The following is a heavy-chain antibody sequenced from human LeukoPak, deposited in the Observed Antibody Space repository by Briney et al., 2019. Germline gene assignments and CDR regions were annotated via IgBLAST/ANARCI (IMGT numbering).Heavy chain of an antibody. CDR3: ARAVAGTETYYYYMDV. CDR1: GYTFTSYG. J-gene: IGHJ6*03. D-gene: IGHD6-19*01. Sequence: ASVRVSCKASGYTFTSYGISWVRQAPGQGLEWMGWISAYNGNTNYAQKLQGRVTMTTDTSTSTAYMELRSLRSDDTAVYYCARAVAGTETYYYYMDVWGKGTTVTVSS. V-gene: IGHV1-18*01. CDR2: ISAYNGNT.